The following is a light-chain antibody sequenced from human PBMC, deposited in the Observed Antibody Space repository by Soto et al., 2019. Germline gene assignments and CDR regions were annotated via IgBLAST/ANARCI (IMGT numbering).Light chain of an antibody. J-gene: IGKJ3*01. CDR3: QQYNNWPPYT. CDR1: QSVSST. Sequence: ELVMTQSPATLSVSPGERATLSFRASQSVSSTLAWYQQKPGQAPRLLIDGASTRATGIPARFSGSGSGSEFTLSISSLLSKYFAVDYCQQYNNWPPYTFGPGIKVYSK. V-gene: IGKV3-15*01. CDR2: GAS.